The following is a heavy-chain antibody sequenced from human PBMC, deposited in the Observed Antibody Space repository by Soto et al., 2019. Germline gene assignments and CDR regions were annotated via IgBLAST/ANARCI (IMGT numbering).Heavy chain of an antibody. V-gene: IGHV1-69*06. CDR1: GGTFSSYA. Sequence: SVKVSCKASGGTFSSYAISWVRQAPGQGLGWMGGIIPIFGTANYAQKFQGRVTITADKSTSTAYMELSSLRSEDTAVYYCARESGYSYGLSLHYYYYGMDVWGQGTTVTVSS. CDR2: IIPIFGTA. CDR3: ARESGYSYGLSLHYYYYGMDV. D-gene: IGHD5-18*01. J-gene: IGHJ6*02.